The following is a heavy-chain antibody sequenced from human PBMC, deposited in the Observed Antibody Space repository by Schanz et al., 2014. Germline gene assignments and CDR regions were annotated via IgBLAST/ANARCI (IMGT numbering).Heavy chain of an antibody. V-gene: IGHV4-34*01. CDR2: INHSGST. D-gene: IGHD2-2*01. Sequence: QVQLQQWGAGLLKPSETLSLTCAVYGGSFSVYYWSWIRQPPGKGLEWIGEINHSGSTNYNPSLKGRLTISVDTSNNQFSLMLNSVTAADTAVYYCARWDHLLSGRDAFDIWGLGTMVTVSS. CDR1: GGSFSVYY. CDR3: ARWDHLLSGRDAFDI. J-gene: IGHJ3*02.